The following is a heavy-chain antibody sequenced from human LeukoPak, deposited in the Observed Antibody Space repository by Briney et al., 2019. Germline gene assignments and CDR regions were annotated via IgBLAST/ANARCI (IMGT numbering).Heavy chain of an antibody. CDR1: PGSISGYY. Sequence: SETLTLTCTVSPGSISGYYWSWIRQPPGKGLEWIGDIYYSGSTNYNPSLKSRVTLSVDTSKNQFSLKLNSVTAADTAVYYCARGYYDSRGYSNAFDIWGQGTMVTVSS. CDR3: ARGYYDSRGYSNAFDI. V-gene: IGHV4-59*01. D-gene: IGHD3-22*01. J-gene: IGHJ3*02. CDR2: IYYSGST.